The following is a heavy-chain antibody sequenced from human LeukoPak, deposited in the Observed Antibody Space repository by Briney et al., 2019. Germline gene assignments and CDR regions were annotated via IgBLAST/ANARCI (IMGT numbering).Heavy chain of an antibody. J-gene: IGHJ4*02. CDR1: GFTFSSYW. V-gene: IGHV3-7*01. CDR3: AKSGSSSSLDY. CDR2: IKQDGSEK. Sequence: GGSLRLSCAASGFTFSSYWMSWVRQAPGKGLEWVANIKQDGSEKYYVDSVKGRFTISRDNAKNSLYLQMNSLRAEDTAVYYCAKSGSSSSLDYWGQGTLVTVSS. D-gene: IGHD1-14*01.